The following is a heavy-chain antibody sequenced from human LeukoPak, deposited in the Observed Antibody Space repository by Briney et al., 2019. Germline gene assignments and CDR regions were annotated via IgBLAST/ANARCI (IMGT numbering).Heavy chain of an antibody. D-gene: IGHD4-23*01. J-gene: IGHJ4*02. CDR1: GFTISNYW. V-gene: IGHV3-74*03. CDR3: ARPRYGGNSGEFDS. Sequence: GGSLRLSCVGSGFTISNYWMYWVRQAPGTGLVWVSRIHPDGSITTYADSVKGRFTISRDNAKNSLFLQMNSLRVEDTAVYYCARPRYGGNSGEFDSWGQGTLVTVSS. CDR2: IHPDGSIT.